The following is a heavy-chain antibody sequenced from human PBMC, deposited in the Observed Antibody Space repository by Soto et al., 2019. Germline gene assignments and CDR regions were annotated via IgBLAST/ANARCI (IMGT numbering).Heavy chain of an antibody. CDR2: MNPNSANT. CDR1: GYTFTSYD. D-gene: IGHD6-19*01. V-gene: IGHV1-8*01. J-gene: IGHJ6*02. Sequence: ASVKVSCKASGYTFTSYDINWVRQATGQGLEWMGWMNPNSANTGYAQKFQGRVTMTRDTSTSTVYMELSSLRSEDTAVYYCARDGGAGTIVDGSQDKYSYHGMDVWG. CDR3: ARDGGAGTIVDGSQDKYSYHGMDV.